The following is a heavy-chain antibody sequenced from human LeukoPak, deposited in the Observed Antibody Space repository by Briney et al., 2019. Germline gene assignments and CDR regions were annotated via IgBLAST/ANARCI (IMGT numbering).Heavy chain of an antibody. CDR3: ARILDSGLADY. CDR2: IHYTGRT. V-gene: IGHV4-59*01. J-gene: IGHJ4*02. D-gene: IGHD3-22*01. Sequence: GSLRLSCEASGFTFSSYSMNWVRQAPGKGLEWIAYIHYTGRTNYNPSLKSRVTISVDTSNNQFSLKLNSVTAADTAVYYCARILDSGLADYWGQGTLVTVSS. CDR1: GFTFSSYS.